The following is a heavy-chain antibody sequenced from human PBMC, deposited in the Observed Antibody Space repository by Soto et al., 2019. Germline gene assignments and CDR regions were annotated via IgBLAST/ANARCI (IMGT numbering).Heavy chain of an antibody. J-gene: IGHJ4*02. V-gene: IGHV1-3*01. CDR3: ARDVGGYSGPTMCDY. D-gene: IGHD5-12*01. CDR1: GYTLTTYA. CDR2: INPGNGNT. Sequence: GASVKVSCKASGYTLTTYAMHWVRQAPGQRLEWMGWINPGNGNTKYSQKFQGRVTITMDTSASTAYMELSSLRSEDTAVYYCARDVGGYSGPTMCDYWGQGTLVTVSS.